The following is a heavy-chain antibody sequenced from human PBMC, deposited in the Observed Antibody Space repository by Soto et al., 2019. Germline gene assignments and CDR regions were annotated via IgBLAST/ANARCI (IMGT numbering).Heavy chain of an antibody. CDR3: ARRQLEYSSSGWFDP. CDR2: IYPGDSAT. V-gene: IGHV5-51*01. J-gene: IGHJ5*02. Sequence: GESLKISCKGSGYSFTTNWIGWVRQMPGKVLEWMGIIYPGDSATRYSPSFQGQVTISADKSISTAYLQWSSLKASDTAMYYCARRQLEYSSSGWFDPWGQGTLVTVSS. CDR1: GYSFTTNW. D-gene: IGHD6-6*01.